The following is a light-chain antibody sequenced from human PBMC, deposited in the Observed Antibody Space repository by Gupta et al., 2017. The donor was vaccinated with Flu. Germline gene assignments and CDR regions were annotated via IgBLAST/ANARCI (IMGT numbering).Light chain of an antibody. CDR2: GNS. V-gene: IGLV1-40*01. Sequence: QSGLTQPPSVSGSPRQRVTIPCPGSSSNIVAGYAVHWYQQFPGTAPKLLIYGNSNRPSGVTDRFSGSRSDTSASLAINGLQAENEADYYCTAGDSSLNGVVFGGGTKLTVL. CDR3: TAGDSSLNGVV. CDR1: SSNIVAGYA. J-gene: IGLJ3*02.